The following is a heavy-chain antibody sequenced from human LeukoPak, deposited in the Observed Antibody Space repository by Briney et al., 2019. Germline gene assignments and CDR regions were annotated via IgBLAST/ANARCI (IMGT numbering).Heavy chain of an antibody. CDR2: IYHSGST. Sequence: SETLSLTCTVSGYSISSGYSWGWIRQPPGKGLEWIGSIYHSGSTYYNPSLKSRVTISVDTSKNQFTLRLSSVTAADTAVYYCARDAGKITIFGVVPVYYFDYWGQGTLVTVSS. J-gene: IGHJ4*02. V-gene: IGHV4-38-2*02. D-gene: IGHD3-3*01. CDR1: GYSISSGYS. CDR3: ARDAGKITIFGVVPVYYFDY.